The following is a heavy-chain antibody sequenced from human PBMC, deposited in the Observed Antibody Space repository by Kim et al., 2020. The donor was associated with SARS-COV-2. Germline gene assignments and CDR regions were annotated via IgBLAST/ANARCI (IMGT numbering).Heavy chain of an antibody. CDR2: ISATGNST. D-gene: IGHD2-2*01. CDR1: GFTFSSYA. J-gene: IGHJ4*02. Sequence: GGSLRLSCAASGFTFSSYAMSWVRQAPGKGLEWVSGISATGNSTYYADSVKGRFTISRDNSKKKQYLQMNSLTAEDTAVYYCAKDMHPGVHWGQGTLVTVSS. CDR3: AKDMHPGVH. V-gene: IGHV3-23*01.